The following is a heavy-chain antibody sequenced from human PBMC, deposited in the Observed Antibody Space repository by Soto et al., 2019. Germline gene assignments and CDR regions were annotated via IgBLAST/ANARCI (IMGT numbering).Heavy chain of an antibody. D-gene: IGHD5-18*01. Sequence: VGSLRLSCAASGFTFSSYSMNWVRQAPGKGLEWISYISSRSSTIYYADSVKGRFTISRDNAENSLYLQMNSLRDEDTAVYYCARDHFGDTSMGTAYYYYYGMDVWGQGNTVTVSS. CDR1: GFTFSSYS. CDR3: ARDHFGDTSMGTAYYYYYGMDV. CDR2: ISSRSSTI. J-gene: IGHJ6*02. V-gene: IGHV3-48*02.